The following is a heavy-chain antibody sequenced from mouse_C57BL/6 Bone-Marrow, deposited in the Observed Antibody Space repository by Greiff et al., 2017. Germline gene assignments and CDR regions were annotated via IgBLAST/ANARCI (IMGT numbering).Heavy chain of an antibody. CDR1: GYTFTSYW. CDR3: ARELLTGPYFDY. CDR2: IYPGSGST. V-gene: IGHV1-55*01. Sequence: QVQLQQPGAELVKPGAPVKMSCKASGYTFTSYWITWVKQRPGQGLEWIGDIYPGSGSTNSNEKFTSKATLTVDTSSSTAYMQLSSLTSEDSAVYYCARELLTGPYFDYWGQGATLTVSS. J-gene: IGHJ2*01. D-gene: IGHD4-1*01.